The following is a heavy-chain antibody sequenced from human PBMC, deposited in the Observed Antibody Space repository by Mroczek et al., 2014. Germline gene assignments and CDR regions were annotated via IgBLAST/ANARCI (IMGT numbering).Heavy chain of an antibody. J-gene: IGHJ3*02. CDR3: AKELYYYDSSGYSVGYAFDI. CDR1: GFTFSSYG. Sequence: QVQLVQSGGGVVQPGRSLRLSCAASGFTFSSYGMHWVRQAPGKGLEWVAVISYDGSNKYYADSVKGRFTISRDNSKNTLYLQMNSLRAEDTAVYYCAKELYYYDSSGYSVGYAFDIWGQGTMVTVSS. D-gene: IGHD3-22*01. V-gene: IGHV3-30*18. CDR2: ISYDGSNK.